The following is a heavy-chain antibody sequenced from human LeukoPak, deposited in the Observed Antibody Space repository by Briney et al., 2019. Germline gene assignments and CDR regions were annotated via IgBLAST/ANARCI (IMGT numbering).Heavy chain of an antibody. Sequence: GGSLRLSCAASGFTFSSYGMHWVRQAPGKGLEWVAVISYDGSNKYYADSVKGRFTISRDNSKNTLYLQMNSLRVEDTAVYYCAKDRAWTFDYWGQGTLVTVSS. D-gene: IGHD1-1*01. CDR3: AKDRAWTFDY. CDR1: GFTFSSYG. V-gene: IGHV3-30*18. CDR2: ISYDGSNK. J-gene: IGHJ4*02.